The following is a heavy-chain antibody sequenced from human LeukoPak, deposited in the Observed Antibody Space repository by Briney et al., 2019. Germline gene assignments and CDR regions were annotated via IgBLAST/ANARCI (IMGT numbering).Heavy chain of an antibody. CDR2: IYSGGST. J-gene: IGHJ4*02. D-gene: IGHD4-23*01. Sequence: GGSLRLSCAASGFTVSSNYMSWVRQAPGKGLEWVSVIYSGGSTYYADSVKGRFTISRDNSKNTLYLQMNSLRAEDTAVYYCAKDNGYGGNSEADYWGQGTLVTVSS. CDR3: AKDNGYGGNSEADY. V-gene: IGHV3-66*01. CDR1: GFTVSSNY.